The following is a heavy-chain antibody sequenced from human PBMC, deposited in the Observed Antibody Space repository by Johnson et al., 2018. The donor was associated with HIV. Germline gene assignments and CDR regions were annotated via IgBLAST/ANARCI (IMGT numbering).Heavy chain of an antibody. Sequence: QVQLVESGGGVVQPGRSLRLSCAASGFIFSDYGMHWVRQAPGKGLAWVAVVSYDGNYKYYGDSVKGRFTISRDNSKNTLYLQMNTLRAEDTAVYYCARVGYGVLLWFGVDDAFDIWGQGTMVTVSS. J-gene: IGHJ3*02. CDR3: ARVGYGVLLWFGVDDAFDI. V-gene: IGHV3-30*03. CDR2: VSYDGNYK. D-gene: IGHD3-10*01. CDR1: GFIFSDYG.